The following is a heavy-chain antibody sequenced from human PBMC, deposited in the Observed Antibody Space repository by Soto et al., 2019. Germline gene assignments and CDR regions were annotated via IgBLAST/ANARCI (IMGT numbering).Heavy chain of an antibody. D-gene: IGHD3-10*01. CDR3: ARGSYYGSGSYYYYYYMDV. V-gene: IGHV3-33*01. CDR1: GFTFSSYG. J-gene: IGHJ6*03. Sequence: GGSLRLSCAASGFTFSSYGMHWVRQAPGKGLEWVAVIWYDGSNKYYADSVKGRFTISRDNSKNTLYLQMNSLRAEDTAVYYCARGSYYGSGSYYYYYYMDVWGKGTTVTVSS. CDR2: IWYDGSNK.